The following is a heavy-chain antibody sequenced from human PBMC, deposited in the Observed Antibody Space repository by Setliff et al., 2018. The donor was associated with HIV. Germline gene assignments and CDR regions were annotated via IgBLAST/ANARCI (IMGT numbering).Heavy chain of an antibody. CDR1: GYSFTTFW. Sequence: PGASLKISCEGSGYSFTTFWSAWARQMPGKGLEWMGIIYPGDSDTRYSPSFQGQVTISADKSINTAYLQWSSLKASDTAMYYCARRETPAGCGTSNCYIYAFDIWGQGTRVT. CDR2: IYPGDSDT. V-gene: IGHV5-51*01. J-gene: IGHJ3*02. D-gene: IGHD2-2*02. CDR3: ARRETPAGCGTSNCYIYAFDI.